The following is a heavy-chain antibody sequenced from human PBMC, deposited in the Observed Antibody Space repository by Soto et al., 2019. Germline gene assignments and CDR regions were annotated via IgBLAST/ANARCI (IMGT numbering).Heavy chain of an antibody. CDR3: ARAGRTYYYYGMDV. CDR1: GFSFSTYS. J-gene: IGHJ6*02. V-gene: IGHV3-21*01. Sequence: EVQLVESGGGLVKPGGSLRLSCAASGFSFSTYSMNWVRQAPGKGLEWVSSISSTSGFIYYADSVKGRFTISRDNAKNSLHLQMNSLRAEDTAVYYCARAGRTYYYYGMDVWGQGTTVTVSS. CDR2: ISSTSGFI.